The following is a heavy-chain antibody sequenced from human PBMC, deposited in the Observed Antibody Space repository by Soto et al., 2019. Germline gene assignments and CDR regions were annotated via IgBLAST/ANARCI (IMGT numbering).Heavy chain of an antibody. V-gene: IGHV4-31*03. D-gene: IGHD6-19*01. Sequence: TLPLTSPVSCVSISSGPSCTISSCQHPGKGLEWIGYIYYSGSTYYNPSLKSRVTISVDTSKNQFSLKLSSVTAADTAVYYCARDFTDSSGPTLGMGVWGQGTTVS. CDR1: CVSISSGPSC. CDR3: ARDFTDSSGPTLGMGV. CDR2: IYYSGST. J-gene: IGHJ6*02.